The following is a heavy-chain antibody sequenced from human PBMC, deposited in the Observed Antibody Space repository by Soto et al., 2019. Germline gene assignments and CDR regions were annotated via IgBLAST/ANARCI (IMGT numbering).Heavy chain of an antibody. Sequence: QVQLVQSGAEVKKPGTSVKVSCKASGYTFTSYAMHWVRQAPGQRLEWMGWINAGNGNTKYSQKFQGRGTITRDTSASTAYMELSSLRSEDTAVYYCARGRGFGELEWFDPWGQGTLVTVSS. CDR2: INAGNGNT. V-gene: IGHV1-3*01. D-gene: IGHD3-10*01. CDR3: ARGRGFGELEWFDP. CDR1: GYTFTSYA. J-gene: IGHJ5*02.